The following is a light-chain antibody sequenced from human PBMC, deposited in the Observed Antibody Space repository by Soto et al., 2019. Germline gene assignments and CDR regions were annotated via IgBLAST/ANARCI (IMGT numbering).Light chain of an antibody. Sequence: QSALTQPASVSGSPGQSITISCTGTSSDVGSYNLVSWYQQHPGKAPKLMIYEGSKRPSGVSNRFSGSKSGNTASLTISGLQAEDEADYYCCSYTSSSTPRYVFGTGTKLTVL. J-gene: IGLJ1*01. CDR2: EGS. V-gene: IGLV2-14*02. CDR1: SSDVGSYNL. CDR3: CSYTSSSTPRYV.